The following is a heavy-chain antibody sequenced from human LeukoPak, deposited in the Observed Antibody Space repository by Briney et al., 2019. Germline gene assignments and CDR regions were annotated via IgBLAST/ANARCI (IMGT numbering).Heavy chain of an antibody. D-gene: IGHD4-17*01. V-gene: IGHV1-2*06. CDR3: ARAGYGDYSPSVDY. CDR1: GYTFTSYY. J-gene: IGHJ4*02. Sequence: GASVKVSCKASGYTFTSYYMHWVRQAPGQGLEWMGRINPNSGGTNYAQKFQGRVTMTRDTSISTAYMELSSLRSEDTAVYYCARAGYGDYSPSVDYWGQGTLVTVSS. CDR2: INPNSGGT.